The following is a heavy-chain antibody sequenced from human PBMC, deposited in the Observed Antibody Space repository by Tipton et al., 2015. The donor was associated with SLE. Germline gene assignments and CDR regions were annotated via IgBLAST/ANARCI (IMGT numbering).Heavy chain of an antibody. CDR2: IHYSGST. V-gene: IGHV4-39*07. J-gene: IGHJ6*03. CDR1: GGSISSSGYY. CDR3: ARGGEYGSSWHPRNYYYMDV. D-gene: IGHD6-13*01. Sequence: TLSLTCTVSGGSISSSGYYWGWIRQPPGKGLEWIGNIHYSGSTYCNPSLKSRVTISVDTSKNQFSLKLTSVTAADTAIYYCARGGEYGSSWHPRNYYYMDVWGKGTTVTVSS.